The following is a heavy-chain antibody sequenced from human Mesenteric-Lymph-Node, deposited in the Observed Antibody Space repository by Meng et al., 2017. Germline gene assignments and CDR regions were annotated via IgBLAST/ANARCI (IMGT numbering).Heavy chain of an antibody. J-gene: IGHJ6*02. Sequence: SDILSSTCPAPGGPISTYCWSWTRQPPGKGLEWFGFIYYSGSTNYNPSPKSRVTLSVDTSKNQHSLKLSSVTAADTAVYYGASDPGTDYYGMDVWGQGTTVTVSS. CDR3: ASDPGTDYYGMDV. V-gene: IGHV4-59*01. CDR2: IYYSGST. CDR1: GGPISTYC.